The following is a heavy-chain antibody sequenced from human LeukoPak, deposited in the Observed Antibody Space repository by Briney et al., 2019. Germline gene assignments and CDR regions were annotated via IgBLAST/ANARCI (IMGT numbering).Heavy chain of an antibody. J-gene: IGHJ4*02. CDR3: ARDHFYDSSGYYGGYFDY. Sequence: ASVKVSCKASGYTFTSYAMHWVRQAPGQRREWMGWINAGNGNTKYSQKFQGRVTITRDTSASTDYMEMSSLRSEDTAVYYCARDHFYDSSGYYGGYFDYWGQGTLVTVSS. CDR2: INAGNGNT. CDR1: GYTFTSYA. V-gene: IGHV1-3*01. D-gene: IGHD3-22*01.